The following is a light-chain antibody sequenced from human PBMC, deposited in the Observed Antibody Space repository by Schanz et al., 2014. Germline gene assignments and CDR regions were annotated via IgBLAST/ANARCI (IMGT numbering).Light chain of an antibody. CDR1: QSVSSRS. Sequence: EIVLTQSPGTLPLSPGERATLSCRASQSVSSRSLAWYQQKPGQAPRLLIYGASSRATGIPDRFSGSGSGTDFTLTITRLEPEDFAVYYCQHYSMSPLFGQGTKVDI. CDR2: GAS. CDR3: QHYSMSPL. J-gene: IGKJ1*01. V-gene: IGKV3-20*01.